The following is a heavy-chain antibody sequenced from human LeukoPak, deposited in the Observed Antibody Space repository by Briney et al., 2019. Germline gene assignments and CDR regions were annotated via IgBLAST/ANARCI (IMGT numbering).Heavy chain of an antibody. Sequence: ASVKVSCKASGYTFTSYDINWVRQATGQGLEWMGWMNPNSGNTGYAQKFQGRVTMTRNTSISTAYMELSSLRSEDTAVYYCARDSYSSGWSKPYYFDYWGQGTLVTVSS. D-gene: IGHD6-19*01. CDR2: MNPNSGNT. J-gene: IGHJ4*02. CDR1: GYTFTSYD. V-gene: IGHV1-8*01. CDR3: ARDSYSSGWSKPYYFDY.